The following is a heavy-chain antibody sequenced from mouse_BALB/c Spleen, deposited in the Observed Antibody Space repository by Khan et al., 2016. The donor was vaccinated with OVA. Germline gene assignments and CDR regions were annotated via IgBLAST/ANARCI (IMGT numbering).Heavy chain of an antibody. V-gene: IGHV1-7*01. CDR1: GYTFTSYW. CDR3: AKHGSSAAWLTY. J-gene: IGHJ3*01. D-gene: IGHD1-1*01. CDR2: INPSTGYT. Sequence: VQLQQSGAELAKPGASVKMSCKASGYTFTSYWMHWVKQRPGQGLEWIGYINPSTGYTEYNQRFKEKATLTADKSSSTAYMQLSSLTSEESAVYYCAKHGSSAAWLTYWGQGTLVTVSA.